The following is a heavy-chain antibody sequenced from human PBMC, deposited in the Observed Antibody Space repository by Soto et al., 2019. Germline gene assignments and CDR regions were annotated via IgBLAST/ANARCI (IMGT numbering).Heavy chain of an antibody. Sequence: EVQLVESGGGLVQPGGSLRLSCAASGFTISDHHMDWVRQAPGKGLEWVGRVRDRANSYTTEYATTLKGRFSISRDDSQNSLYLQMNSLKSEDTAVYYCVRIFGVTVNCGGAAVNYFAMDVWGQGTTVTVSS. V-gene: IGHV3-72*01. CDR3: VRIFGVTVNCGGAAVNYFAMDV. CDR2: VRDRANSYTT. J-gene: IGHJ6*02. D-gene: IGHD3-16*01. CDR1: GFTISDHH.